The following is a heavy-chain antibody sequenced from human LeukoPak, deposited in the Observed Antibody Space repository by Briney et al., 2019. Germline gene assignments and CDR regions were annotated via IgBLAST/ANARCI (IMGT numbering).Heavy chain of an antibody. CDR3: AKAQRWLQLFDY. J-gene: IGHJ4*02. D-gene: IGHD5-24*01. CDR1: GFTFSSYG. CDR2: ISGSGGST. V-gene: IGHV3-23*01. Sequence: PGGSLRLSCAASGFTFSSYGMSWVRQAPGKGLEWVSAISGSGGSTYYADSVKGRFTISRDNSKNTLYLQMNSLRAEDTAVYYCAKAQRWLQLFDYWGQGTLVTVSS.